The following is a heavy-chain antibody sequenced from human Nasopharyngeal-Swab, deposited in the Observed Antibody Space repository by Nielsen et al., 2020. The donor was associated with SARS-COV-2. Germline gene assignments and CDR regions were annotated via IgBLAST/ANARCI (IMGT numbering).Heavy chain of an antibody. D-gene: IGHD6-13*01. V-gene: IGHV3-48*02. CDR3: ARASKTGAAAGLHPFGN. CDR1: GFTFSSYS. J-gene: IGHJ4*02. Sequence: GESLKISCAASGFTFSSYSMNWVRQAPGKGLEWVSYISSSSSTIYYADSVKGRFTISRDNAKNSLSLQMNSLREEDTAIYYCARASKTGAAAGLHPFGNWGQGTLVTVSS. CDR2: ISSSSSTI.